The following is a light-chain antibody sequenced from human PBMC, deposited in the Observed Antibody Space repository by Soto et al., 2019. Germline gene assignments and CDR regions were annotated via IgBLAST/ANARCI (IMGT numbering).Light chain of an antibody. CDR3: QEYNTWPWT. Sequence: ETVMTQSPATLSVSPGERATLSCRASQSVNSNLAWYQQKLGQAPRVLIYGASTSATGIPDRFSGSGSGTEFILTISSLQSEDFAVYYCQEYNTWPWTFGQGTKVEIK. J-gene: IGKJ1*01. CDR2: GAS. V-gene: IGKV3-15*01. CDR1: QSVNSN.